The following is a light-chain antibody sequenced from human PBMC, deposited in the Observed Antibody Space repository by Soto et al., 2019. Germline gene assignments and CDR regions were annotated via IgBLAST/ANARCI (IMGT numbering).Light chain of an antibody. Sequence: QSVLTQPPSVSAAPGQRVTISCSGSSSNIGGNSVSWYQQLPGTAPKLLIYDDDKRPSGIPDRFSGSKSGTSATLGITGFQTGDEADHYCGSWDSSLFSFVFGPGTKVTV. V-gene: IGLV1-51*01. J-gene: IGLJ1*01. CDR1: SSNIGGNS. CDR3: GSWDSSLFSFV. CDR2: DDD.